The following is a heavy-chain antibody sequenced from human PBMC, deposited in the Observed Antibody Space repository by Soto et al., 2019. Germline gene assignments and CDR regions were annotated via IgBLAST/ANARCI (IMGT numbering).Heavy chain of an antibody. D-gene: IGHD2-2*01. Sequence: GASVKVSCKASGYSFTRYYLHWVRQAPGQGLEWMGVVNPSGGSTSYAQHFQGRVSMTRDTSTSTVYMALGSLSSEDTAVYHCVRWTDGGPAYHFDYWGHGTLDTVSS. V-gene: IGHV1-46*01. J-gene: IGHJ4*01. CDR2: VNPSGGST. CDR3: VRWTDGGPAYHFDY. CDR1: GYSFTRYY.